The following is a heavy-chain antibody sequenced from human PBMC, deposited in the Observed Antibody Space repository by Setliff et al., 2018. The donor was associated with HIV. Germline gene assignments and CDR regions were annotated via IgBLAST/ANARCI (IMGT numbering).Heavy chain of an antibody. J-gene: IGHJ4*02. CDR1: GGTFSNFA. CDR3: AEVTCSPDSCFLDY. Sequence: GASVKVSCKASGGTFSNFAIHWVRQAPGQGLEWMGIINPNTGSTSYAQKFQGRVTMTWDTSSGTVYMDLNSLKSEDTAVYYCAEVTCSPDSCFLDYWGQGTLVTVSA. D-gene: IGHD2-15*01. CDR2: INPNTGST. V-gene: IGHV1-46*01.